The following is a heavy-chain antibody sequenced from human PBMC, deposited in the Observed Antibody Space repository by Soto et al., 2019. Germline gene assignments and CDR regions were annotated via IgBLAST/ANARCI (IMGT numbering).Heavy chain of an antibody. J-gene: IGHJ6*02. CDR3: ARGRVFGVVIKNYYGMDV. D-gene: IGHD3-3*01. CDR2: INHSGST. V-gene: IGHV4-34*01. CDR1: GGSFSGYY. Sequence: SETLSLTCAVYGGSFSGYYWSWIRQPPGKGLEWIGEINHSGSTNYNPSLKSRVTISVDTSKNQFSLKLSSVTAADTAVYYCARGRVFGVVIKNYYGMDVWGQGTTVTVSS.